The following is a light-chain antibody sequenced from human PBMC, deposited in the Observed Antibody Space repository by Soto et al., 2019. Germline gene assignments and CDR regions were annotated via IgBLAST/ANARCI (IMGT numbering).Light chain of an antibody. CDR1: SRDVGAYDY. Sequence: QSALTQPASVSGSPGQSITISCTGTSRDVGAYDYVSWYLQYPDKAPQLLIYYVDHRPSGVSSRFSGSKSGNTASLTIFGLQAEAEGDYYCCSYADGSIYFFGTGTKVTVL. CDR3: CSYADGSIYF. J-gene: IGLJ1*01. CDR2: YVD. V-gene: IGLV2-14*03.